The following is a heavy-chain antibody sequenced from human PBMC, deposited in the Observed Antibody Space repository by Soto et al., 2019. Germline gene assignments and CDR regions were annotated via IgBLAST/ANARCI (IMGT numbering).Heavy chain of an antibody. J-gene: IGHJ6*02. CDR3: AKAAPDVYYYGMDV. V-gene: IGHV3-30*18. CDR2: ISYDGSNK. CDR1: GFTFSSSG. Sequence: VGSLRLSCAASGFTFSSSGLHWVRQAPGKGLEWMAVISYDGSNKYYADSVKGRFTMSRDNSNNTRYLQMNSLRAEDTAVYYGAKAAPDVYYYGMDVWGQGTTVTV.